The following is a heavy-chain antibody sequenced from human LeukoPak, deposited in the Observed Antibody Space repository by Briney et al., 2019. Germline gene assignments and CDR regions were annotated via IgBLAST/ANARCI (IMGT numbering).Heavy chain of an antibody. CDR2: VYTTGST. V-gene: IGHV4-4*07. J-gene: IGHJ5*02. D-gene: IGHD4-11*01. CDR3: ARDDYSNSANWFDP. CDR1: GGSISSYY. Sequence: SETLSLSCTVSGGSISSYYWSWIRQTAEKGLEWIGHVYTTGSTNYNPSLKSRVTMSIDTSKNQFSLKLTSMTAADTAVYYCARDDYSNSANWFDPWGQGTLVTVSS.